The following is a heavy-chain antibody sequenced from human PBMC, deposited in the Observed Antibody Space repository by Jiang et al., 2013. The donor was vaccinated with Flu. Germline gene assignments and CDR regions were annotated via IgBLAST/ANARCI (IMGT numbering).Heavy chain of an antibody. CDR3: ARADLWFGELYFDY. CDR2: GGST. D-gene: IGHD3-10*01. V-gene: IGHV1-46*01. Sequence: GGSTSYAQKFQGRVTMTRDTSTSTVYMELSSLRSEDTAVYYCARADLWFGELYFDYWGQGTLVTVSS. J-gene: IGHJ4*02.